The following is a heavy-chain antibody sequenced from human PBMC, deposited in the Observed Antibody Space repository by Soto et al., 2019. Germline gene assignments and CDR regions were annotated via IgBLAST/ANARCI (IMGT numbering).Heavy chain of an antibody. CDR3: ARVTPWGYGSGSYFDY. Sequence: SETLSLTCAVSGGSISSSNWWSWVRQPPGKGLEWIGEIYHSGSTNYNPSLKSRVTISVDKSKNQFSLKLSSVTAADTAVYYCARVTPWGYGSGSYFDYWGQGTLVTVSS. D-gene: IGHD3-10*01. CDR1: GGSISSSNW. CDR2: IYHSGST. J-gene: IGHJ4*02. V-gene: IGHV4-4*02.